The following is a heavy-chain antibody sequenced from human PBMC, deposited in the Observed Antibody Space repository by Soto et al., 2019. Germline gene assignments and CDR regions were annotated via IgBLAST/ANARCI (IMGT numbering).Heavy chain of an antibody. V-gene: IGHV4-39*01. CDR2: IYYSGST. CDR3: ARRIAVAGLRLGFDY. J-gene: IGHJ4*02. CDR1: GGSIRSSSYY. D-gene: IGHD6-19*01. Sequence: HSETLSPTCXVFGGSIRSSSYYWGWIRQPPGKGLEWIGSIYYSGSTYYSPSLKSRVTISVDTSKNQFSLKLSSVTAADTAVYYCARRIAVAGLRLGFDYWGQGTLVTVSS.